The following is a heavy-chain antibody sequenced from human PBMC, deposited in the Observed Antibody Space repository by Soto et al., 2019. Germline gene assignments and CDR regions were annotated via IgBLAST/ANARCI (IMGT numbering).Heavy chain of an antibody. CDR2: INPNSGGT. CDR3: AREATTGVAGAFLGMDV. D-gene: IGHD6-19*01. Sequence: QVQLVQSGAEVKKPGASVKVSCKASGYTFTGYYMHWVRQAPGQGLEWMGWINPNSGGTNYAQKFQGWVTMTRDTPXSXAYMELSRLRSDDTAGYYCAREATTGVAGAFLGMDVWGQGTTVTVSS. J-gene: IGHJ6*02. V-gene: IGHV1-2*04. CDR1: GYTFTGYY.